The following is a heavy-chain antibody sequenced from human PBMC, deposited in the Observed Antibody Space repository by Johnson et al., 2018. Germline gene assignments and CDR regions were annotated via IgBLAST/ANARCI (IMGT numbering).Heavy chain of an antibody. D-gene: IGHD3-3*01. CDR1: GFTFSSYV. V-gene: IGHV3-30-3*01. J-gene: IGHJ6*03. Sequence: VQLVETGGGVVEPGGSLRLSCAASGFTFSSYVMHGVRQAPGKGLECVAVISYDGSNKYYVDSVTGRFTISRDNSKNTLYLQMNSLRAEDTAVYYSARDGPRMSIFGHMDVWGEGTTVTVPS. CDR3: ARDGPRMSIFGHMDV. CDR2: ISYDGSNK.